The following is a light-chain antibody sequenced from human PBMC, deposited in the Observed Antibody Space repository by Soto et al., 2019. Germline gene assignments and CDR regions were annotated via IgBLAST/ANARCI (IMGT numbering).Light chain of an antibody. CDR3: QQYNNWPRT. V-gene: IGKV3-15*01. CDR2: GAT. J-gene: IGKJ1*01. CDR1: QSVSRN. Sequence: QSPATVCLSPGERATLSCRASQSVSRNLAWYQQKPGQAPRLLIHGATTRATGIPARFSGSGSGTEFTLTISSLQSEDFAVYYCQQYNNWPRTFGQGTKVDIK.